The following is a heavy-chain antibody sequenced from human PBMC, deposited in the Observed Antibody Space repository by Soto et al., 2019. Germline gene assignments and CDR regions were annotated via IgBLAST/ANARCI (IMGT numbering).Heavy chain of an antibody. V-gene: IGHV3-13*01. Sequence: GGSLRLSCAGSGFTFSSYAVHWVRQVTGRGLEWVSTIGSDGDIYYPGSVKGRFTVSREDAKNSLYLQMNSLRVEDTAVYYCVRGPGYTTAWHYWYFDLWGRGTLVTVSS. CDR1: GFTFSSYA. CDR2: IGSDGDI. J-gene: IGHJ2*01. CDR3: VRGPGYTTAWHYWYFDL. D-gene: IGHD5-12*01.